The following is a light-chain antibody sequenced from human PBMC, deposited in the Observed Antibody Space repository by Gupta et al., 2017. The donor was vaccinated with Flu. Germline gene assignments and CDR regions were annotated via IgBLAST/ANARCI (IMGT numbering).Light chain of an antibody. CDR1: HYINTY. CDR2: SVS. J-gene: IGKJ2*01. V-gene: IGKV1-39*01. CDR3: QQSYSTLYT. Sequence: DIQMTQSPSSLSASVGDTVTITCRANHYINTYLHWFQQKPGKAPKLLISSVSTLQSGVPWRFSGSGSGTDFTLTITSLQPEDFATYYCQQSYSTLYTFGQGTKLEIK.